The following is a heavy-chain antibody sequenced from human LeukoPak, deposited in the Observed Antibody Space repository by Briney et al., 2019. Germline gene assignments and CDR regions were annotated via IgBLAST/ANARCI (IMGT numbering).Heavy chain of an antibody. V-gene: IGHV3-64*01. CDR2: ISSNGGST. CDR3: ARDTGSYYFGY. D-gene: IGHD1-26*01. CDR1: GFTFSSYA. J-gene: IGHJ4*02. Sequence: PGGSLRLSCAASGFTFSSYAMHWVRQAPGKGLEYVSAISSNGGSTYYANSVKGRFTISRDNSKNTLYLQMGSLRAEDMAVYYCARDTGSYYFGYWGQGTLVTVSS.